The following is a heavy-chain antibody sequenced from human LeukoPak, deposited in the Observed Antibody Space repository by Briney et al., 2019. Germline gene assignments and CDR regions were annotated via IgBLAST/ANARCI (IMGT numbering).Heavy chain of an antibody. Sequence: GGSLRLSCAASGFTFSNAWMSWVSQAPGKGLEWVGLIRDKPDGGTTDYAAAVKGRFTFSRDDSKSMRYLQMNSLKTEDTAVYYCTTDNAPGMDVWGQGTTVTVSS. J-gene: IGHJ6*02. CDR2: IRDKPDGGTT. CDR1: GFTFSNAW. D-gene: IGHD2-2*01. CDR3: TTDNAPGMDV. V-gene: IGHV3-15*01.